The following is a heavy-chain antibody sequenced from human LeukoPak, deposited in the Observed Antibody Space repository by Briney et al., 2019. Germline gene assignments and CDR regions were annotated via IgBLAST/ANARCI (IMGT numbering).Heavy chain of an antibody. V-gene: IGHV3-66*01. CDR1: GFTFSSYE. J-gene: IGHJ4*02. CDR3: AREGATPYYYDSSGYPYYFDY. Sequence: GGSLRLSCAASGFTFSSYEMNWVRQAPGKGLEWVSVIYSGGSTYYADSVKGRFTISRDNSRNTLYLQMNSLRAEDTAVYYCAREGATPYYYDSSGYPYYFDYWGQGTLVTVSS. CDR2: IYSGGST. D-gene: IGHD3-22*01.